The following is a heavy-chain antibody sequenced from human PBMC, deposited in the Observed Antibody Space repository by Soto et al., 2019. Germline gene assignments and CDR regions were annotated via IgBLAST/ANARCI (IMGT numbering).Heavy chain of an antibody. CDR3: ARDQFDSYGPKGGLDY. J-gene: IGHJ4*02. CDR2: ISAYNGNT. D-gene: IGHD5-18*01. CDR1: GYTFTSYG. Sequence: QVKLVQSGAEVKKPGASVKVSCKASGYTFTSYGISWVRQAPGQGIEWMGWISAYNGNTNYAQKLQGRVTMTTDTSTSTAAMEMMSVRSDDTAVYYGARDQFDSYGPKGGLDYWGKGTLVSVSS. V-gene: IGHV1-18*01.